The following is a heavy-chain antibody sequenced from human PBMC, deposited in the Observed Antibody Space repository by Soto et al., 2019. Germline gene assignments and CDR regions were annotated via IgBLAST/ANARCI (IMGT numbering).Heavy chain of an antibody. CDR3: ASLGYCISTSCREGWFDP. V-gene: IGHV4-31*03. J-gene: IGHJ5*02. Sequence: TLSLTCTVSGGSISSGGYYWSWIRQHPGKGLEWIGYIYYSGSTYYNPSLKSRVTISVDTSKNQFSLKLSSVTAADTAVYYCASLGYCISTSCREGWFDPWGQGTLVTVSS. CDR2: IYYSGST. D-gene: IGHD2-2*01. CDR1: GGSISSGGYY.